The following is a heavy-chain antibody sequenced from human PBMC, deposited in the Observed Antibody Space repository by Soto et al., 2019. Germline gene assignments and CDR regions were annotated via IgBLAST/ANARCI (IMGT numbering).Heavy chain of an antibody. V-gene: IGHV1-3*01. CDR3: AREGQWLAVDH. J-gene: IGHJ4*02. CDR1: GYTFRRYA. Sequence: QVQFVQSGAEVKEPGASVTVSCRASGYTFRRYAVHWVRQAPGQSLEWVGWINAGNGKTGYSEDLQGRVTITRDTSASTVYMELASLRSEDTAIYYCAREGQWLAVDHWGQGTRVTVSP. CDR2: INAGNGKT. D-gene: IGHD6-19*01.